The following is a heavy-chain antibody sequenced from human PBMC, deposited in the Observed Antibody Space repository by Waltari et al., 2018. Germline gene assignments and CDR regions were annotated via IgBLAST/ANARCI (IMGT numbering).Heavy chain of an antibody. Sequence: QLQLQESGPGLVKPSETLSLTCTVSGGSISSSSYYWGWIRQPPGKGLEWIGSIYYMGSTYYKPSLKSRVTISVDTSKNQFSLKLSSVTAADTAVYYCAGQYSSGWYFDYWGQGTLVTVSS. CDR2: IYYMGST. CDR3: AGQYSSGWYFDY. D-gene: IGHD6-19*01. J-gene: IGHJ4*02. V-gene: IGHV4-39*01. CDR1: GGSISSSSYY.